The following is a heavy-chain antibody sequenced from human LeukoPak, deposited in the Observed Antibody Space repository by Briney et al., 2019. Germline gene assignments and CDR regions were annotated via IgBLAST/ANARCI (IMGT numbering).Heavy chain of an antibody. CDR1: GFTLSSYG. D-gene: IGHD3-22*01. CDR2: IWYDGSNK. V-gene: IGHV3-33*01. CDR3: AREYYYDSSLAFDI. Sequence: GRSLRLSCAASGFTLSSYGMDWVRQAPGKGLEWVAAIWYDGSNKHYADSVKGRFTISRDNSKNTLYLQMNSLRAEDTAVYYCAREYYYDSSLAFDIWGQGTMVTVSS. J-gene: IGHJ3*02.